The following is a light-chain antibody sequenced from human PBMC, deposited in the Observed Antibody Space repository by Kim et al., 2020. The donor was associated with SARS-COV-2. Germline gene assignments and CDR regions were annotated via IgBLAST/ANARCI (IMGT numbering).Light chain of an antibody. J-gene: IGKJ5*01. V-gene: IGKV3-20*01. CDR1: QSVSSS. CDR3: QQYGTLIT. Sequence: EIVLTQSPGTLSLSPGERGTLSCRASQSVSSSLAWYQQKPGQTLRLLLYGASSRAAGVPDRFSGSGSGTDFTLTISRLEPEDFAVYYCQQYGTLITFGQGTRREIK. CDR2: GAS.